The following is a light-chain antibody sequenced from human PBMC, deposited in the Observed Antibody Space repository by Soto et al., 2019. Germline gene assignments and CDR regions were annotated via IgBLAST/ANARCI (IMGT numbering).Light chain of an antibody. CDR2: DAS. CDR1: QSVRSY. V-gene: IGKV3-11*01. J-gene: IGKJ2*01. CDR3: QQRSNWYT. Sequence: EIVLTQSPATLSLSPGERATLSCRASQSVRSYLGWYQQKPGQAPRLLIYDASNRATGVPARFSGSGSGTDFTLTISSLEPEDFAVYYCQQRSNWYTFGQGTKLEIK.